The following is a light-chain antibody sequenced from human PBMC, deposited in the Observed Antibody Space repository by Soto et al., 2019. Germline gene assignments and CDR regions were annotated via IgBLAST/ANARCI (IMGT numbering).Light chain of an antibody. CDR3: QQYGSSPFN. J-gene: IGKJ3*01. CDR2: GAF. V-gene: IGKV3-20*01. Sequence: EIVLTQSPATLSLSPGDRATLSCRASQRVSSNVLAWYQQRPGQTPRPLIYGAFTRATGIPDRFSGGGSGTDFSLTISRLEPEDFGVYYCQQYGSSPFNFGPGTKVDIK. CDR1: QRVSSNV.